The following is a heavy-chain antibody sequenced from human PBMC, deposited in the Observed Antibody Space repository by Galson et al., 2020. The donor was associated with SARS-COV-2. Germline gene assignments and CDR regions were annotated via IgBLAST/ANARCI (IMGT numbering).Heavy chain of an antibody. CDR1: GGSISSGDYY. Sequence: SETLSLTCTVSGGSISSGDYYWSWIRQPPGKGLEWIGYIYYSGSTYYNPSLKSRVTISVDTSKNQFSLKLSSVTAADTAVYYCARDPITIFGVVTVDAFDIWGQGTMVTVSS. CDR3: ARDPITIFGVVTVDAFDI. D-gene: IGHD3-3*01. V-gene: IGHV4-30-4*01. CDR2: IYYSGST. J-gene: IGHJ3*02.